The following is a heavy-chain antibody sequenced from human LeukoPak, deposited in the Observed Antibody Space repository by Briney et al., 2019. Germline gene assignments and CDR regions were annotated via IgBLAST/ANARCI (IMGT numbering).Heavy chain of an antibody. J-gene: IGHJ4*02. CDR3: ARSFSEKFYFES. D-gene: IGHD1-26*01. V-gene: IGHV4-61*02. Sequence: SQTLSLTCTVSGDSISRGRYYWSWVRQPAGKELEWIGRIYASGKTDYNPYTPSLKSRAAMSLDTSKNQVSLYLTSVTAADTAMYFCARSFSEKFYFESWGQGTLVTVSS. CDR1: GDSISRGRYY. CDR2: IYASGKT.